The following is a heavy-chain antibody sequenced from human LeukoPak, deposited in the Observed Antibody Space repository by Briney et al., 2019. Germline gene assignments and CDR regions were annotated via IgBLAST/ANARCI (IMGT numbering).Heavy chain of an antibody. CDR1: GGSISSGDYY. CDR2: IYSSGST. J-gene: IGHJ5*02. CDR3: ARGRTTRASGFDP. V-gene: IGHV4-30-4*08. Sequence: SQTLSLTCTVSGGSISSGDYYWSWIRQPPGKGLEWIGYIYSSGSTYYNPSLKSRVTISVDTSKNQFSLKLSSVTAADTAVYYCARGRTTRASGFDPWGQGTLVTVSS. D-gene: IGHD1-7*01.